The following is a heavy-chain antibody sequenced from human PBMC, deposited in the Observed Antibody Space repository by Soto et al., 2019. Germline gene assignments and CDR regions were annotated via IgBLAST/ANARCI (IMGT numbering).Heavy chain of an antibody. CDR3: ARFYCSSTSCPYDAFDI. V-gene: IGHV1-69*02. CDR1: GYSFTSYT. Sequence: ASVKVSCEACGYSFTSYTISWVRQAPKQGLEWMGRIIPILGIANYAQKFQGRVTITADKSTSTAYMELSSLRSEDTAVYYCARFYCSSTSCPYDAFDIWGQGTMVTVSS. CDR2: IIPILGIA. D-gene: IGHD2-2*01. J-gene: IGHJ3*02.